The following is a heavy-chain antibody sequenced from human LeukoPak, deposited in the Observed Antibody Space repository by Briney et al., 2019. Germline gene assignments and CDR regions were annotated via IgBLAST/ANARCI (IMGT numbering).Heavy chain of an antibody. Sequence: ASVKVSCKASGYTFGDYYIHWVRQAPGHGLEWMGWISGHSGNTNYAQKFQDRATMTTDTSTSTAYMELRSLRFDDTAVYYCARDFAWGSGGAPIDDNWLDPWGQGILVTVSS. CDR1: GYTFGDYY. J-gene: IGHJ5*02. V-gene: IGHV1-18*04. D-gene: IGHD7-27*01. CDR2: ISGHSGNT. CDR3: ARDFAWGSGGAPIDDNWLDP.